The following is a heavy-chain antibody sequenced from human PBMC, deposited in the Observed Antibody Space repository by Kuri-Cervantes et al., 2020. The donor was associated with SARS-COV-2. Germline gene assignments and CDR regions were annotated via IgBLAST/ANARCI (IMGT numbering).Heavy chain of an antibody. V-gene: IGHV4-34*01. CDR3: ASLGTYDSSGSFDY. Sequence: ESLKISCAASGFSFSRYWMHWVRQAPGKGLEWIGEINHSGSTNYNPSLKSRVTVSVDTSKNQFSLKLSSVTAADTAVYYCASLGTYDSSGSFDYWGQGTLVTVSS. D-gene: IGHD3-22*01. CDR1: GFSFSRYW. CDR2: INHSGST. J-gene: IGHJ4*02.